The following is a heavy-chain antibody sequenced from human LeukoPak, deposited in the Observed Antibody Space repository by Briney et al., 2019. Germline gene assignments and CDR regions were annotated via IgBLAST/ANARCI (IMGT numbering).Heavy chain of an antibody. D-gene: IGHD2/OR15-2a*01. CDR2: INADGGRT. Sequence: PGGSLRLSCAASGFTLGLNAMHWVRNRQGKGLGWVALINADGGRTSYEDSLEGRFTISRDNSKDSLYLQMNSLTTDDTALYYCGTWAFYHSLDVWGQGTTVTVSS. CDR3: GTWAFYHSLDV. CDR1: GFTLGLNA. J-gene: IGHJ6*02. V-gene: IGHV3-43*02.